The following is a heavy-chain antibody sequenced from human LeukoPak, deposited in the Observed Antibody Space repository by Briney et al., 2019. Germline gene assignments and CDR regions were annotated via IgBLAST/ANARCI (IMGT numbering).Heavy chain of an antibody. CDR2: ISSSSSYI. D-gene: IGHD3-22*01. CDR1: GFTFSSYS. Sequence: GESLRLSCAASGFTFSSYSMNWVRQAPGKGLEWVSSISSSSSYIYYADSVKGRFTISRDNAKNSLYLQMNSLRAEDTAVYYCARDLFSSGYNYFDYWGQGTLVTVSS. J-gene: IGHJ4*02. V-gene: IGHV3-21*01. CDR3: ARDLFSSGYNYFDY.